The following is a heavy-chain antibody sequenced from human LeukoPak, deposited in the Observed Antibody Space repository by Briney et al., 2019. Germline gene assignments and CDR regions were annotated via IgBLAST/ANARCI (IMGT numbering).Heavy chain of an antibody. CDR1: GFTFSSYA. V-gene: IGHV3-23*01. D-gene: IGHD3-9*01. Sequence: GGSLRLSCAASGFTFSSYAMSWVRQAPGKGLEWVSAISGSGGSTYYADSVKGRFTISRDNSKNTLYLQMNSLRAEDTAVYYCAKVRYYDILTGYYNDYWGQGTLATVSS. CDR3: AKVRYYDILTGYYNDY. CDR2: ISGSGGST. J-gene: IGHJ4*02.